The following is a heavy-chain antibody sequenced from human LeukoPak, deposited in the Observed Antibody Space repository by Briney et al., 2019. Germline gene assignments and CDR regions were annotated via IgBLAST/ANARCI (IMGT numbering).Heavy chain of an antibody. CDR3: ARSFCTSVSYSKGHYYYVMDV. CDR1: GFTFSRYA. Sequence: PGGSLRLSCAASGFTFSRYAMNWVRQAPEKGLEWVSYISTGGDNTFYADSLKGRFTVSRDNAKNSLFLQMDSLRAEDAAVYYCARSFCTSVSYSKGHYYYVMDVWGQGTTVTVSS. J-gene: IGHJ6*02. D-gene: IGHD2-8*02. V-gene: IGHV3-21*01. CDR2: ISTGGDNT.